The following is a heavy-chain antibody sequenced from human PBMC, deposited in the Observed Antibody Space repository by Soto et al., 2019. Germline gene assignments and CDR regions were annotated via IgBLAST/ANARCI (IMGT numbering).Heavy chain of an antibody. V-gene: IGHV3-23*01. J-gene: IGHJ6*02. CDR3: ARDAFYDSSGYNFDFYYGLDV. CDR1: GFSFRNYA. D-gene: IGHD3-22*01. Sequence: EVQLLESGGDLVQPGGSLRLSCAASGFSFRNYAMSWVRQAPGKGLEWVSVISGSGGSTDYADSVKGRITISRDNSKNTVYLQMNSLRAEDTAVYYCARDAFYDSSGYNFDFYYGLDVWGQGTTVTVSS. CDR2: ISGSGGST.